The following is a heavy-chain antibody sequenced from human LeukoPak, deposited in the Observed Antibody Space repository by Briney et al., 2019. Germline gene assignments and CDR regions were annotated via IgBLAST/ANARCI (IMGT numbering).Heavy chain of an antibody. Sequence: GGSLRLSCAASGFTFSSYAMSWVRQAPGKGLEWVSAINGSGGSTYYADSVKGRFTISRDNSKNTLYLQMNSLRAEDTAVYYCAKVGLKYYDSSGSIDYWGQGTLVTVSS. V-gene: IGHV3-23*01. J-gene: IGHJ4*02. CDR3: AKVGLKYYDSSGSIDY. D-gene: IGHD3-22*01. CDR1: GFTFSSYA. CDR2: INGSGGST.